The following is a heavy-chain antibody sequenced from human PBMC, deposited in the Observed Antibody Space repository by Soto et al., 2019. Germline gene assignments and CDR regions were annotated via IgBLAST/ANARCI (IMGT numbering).Heavy chain of an antibody. CDR2: INPTSGST. CDR1: GYTFTNYY. D-gene: IGHD6-13*01. J-gene: IGHJ4*02. CDR3: ARDIAAGDH. Sequence: QVQLVQSGAEVKKPGASVKVSCKASGYTFTNYYIHWVRQAPGQGLEWMGIINPTSGSTNYAQKFQGRVTLTYDTSTTTVYMELSGLRSEDTAVLYCARDIAAGDHWAQGTLVTVSS. V-gene: IGHV1-46*01.